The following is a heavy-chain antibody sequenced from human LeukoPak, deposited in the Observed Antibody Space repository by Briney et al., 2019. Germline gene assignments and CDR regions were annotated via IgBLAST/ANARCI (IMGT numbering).Heavy chain of an antibody. CDR1: GGSFSGYY. CDR2: INHSGST. CDR3: ARTDSYGYVHDY. D-gene: IGHD5-18*01. Sequence: SETLSLTCAVYGGSFSGYYWSWIRQPPGKGLEWSGEINHSGSTNYNPSLKSRVTISVDTSKNQFSLKLSSVTAVDTAVYYCARTDSYGYVHDYWGQGTLVTVSS. J-gene: IGHJ4*02. V-gene: IGHV4-34*01.